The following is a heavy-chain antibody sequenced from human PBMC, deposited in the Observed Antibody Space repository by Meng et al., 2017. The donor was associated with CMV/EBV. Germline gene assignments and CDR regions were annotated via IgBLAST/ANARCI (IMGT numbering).Heavy chain of an antibody. Sequence: GESLKISCAASGFTFSSYSMNWVRQAPGKGLEWVSYISSSGSTIYYADSVKGRFTISRDNAKNSLYLQMNSLRAEDTAVYYCARDSKTPDAFDIWGQGTMVTVS. CDR2: ISSSGSTI. J-gene: IGHJ3*02. V-gene: IGHV3-48*04. CDR3: ARDSKTPDAFDI. D-gene: IGHD2-2*01. CDR1: GFTFSSYS.